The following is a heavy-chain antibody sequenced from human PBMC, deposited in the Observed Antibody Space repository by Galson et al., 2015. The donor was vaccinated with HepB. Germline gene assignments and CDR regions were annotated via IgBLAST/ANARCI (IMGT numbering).Heavy chain of an antibody. J-gene: IGHJ4*02. CDR1: GFTFTTYW. Sequence: SLRLSCAASGFTFTTYWMHWVRQAPGKGLVWVSRINGDGSTINYADSVKGRFTISRDNAENTLFLQMNSLTADDTAVYFCARRVRPELGSTYAALDYWGQGSLVTVSS. D-gene: IGHD4-11*01. CDR2: INGDGSTI. V-gene: IGHV3-74*01. CDR3: ARRVRPELGSTYAALDY.